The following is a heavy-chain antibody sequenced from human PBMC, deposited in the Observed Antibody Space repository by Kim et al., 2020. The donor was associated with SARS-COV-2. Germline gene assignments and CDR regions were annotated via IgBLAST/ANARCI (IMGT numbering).Heavy chain of an antibody. V-gene: IGHV4-59*08. CDR3: AGTYYDFWSGYYSYMDV. Sequence: SETLSLTCTVSGGSISSYYWSWIRQPPGKGLEWIGYIYYSGSTNYNPSLKSRVTISVDTSKNQFSLKLSSVTAADTAVYYCAGTYYDFWSGYYSYMDVWGKGTTVTVSS. CDR2: IYYSGST. D-gene: IGHD3-3*01. J-gene: IGHJ6*03. CDR1: GGSISSYY.